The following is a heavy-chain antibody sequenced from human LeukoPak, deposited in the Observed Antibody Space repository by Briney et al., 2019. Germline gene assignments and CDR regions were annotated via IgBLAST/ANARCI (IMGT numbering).Heavy chain of an antibody. V-gene: IGHV4-59*01. CDR1: GGSISSYY. Sequence: SETLSLTCTVSGGSISSYYWSWIRQPPGKGLEWIGYIYYSGSTNYNPSLKSRVTIPVDTSKNQFSLKLSSVTAADTAVYYCARVRGAARRGNWFDPWGQGTLVTVSS. CDR2: IYYSGST. J-gene: IGHJ5*02. D-gene: IGHD6-6*01. CDR3: ARVRGAARRGNWFDP.